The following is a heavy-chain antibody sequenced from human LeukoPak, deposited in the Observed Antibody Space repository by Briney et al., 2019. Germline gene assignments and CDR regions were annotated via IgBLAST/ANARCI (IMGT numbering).Heavy chain of an antibody. Sequence: PGRSLRLSCAASGFTFSSYGVHWVRQAPGKGLEWVAAISNDGSQTYYAESAKGRFTFSRDNSKNTLYLQMNSLRAEDTAVYFCAKDYQRFDYWGQGTLVTVSS. CDR2: ISNDGSQT. CDR3: AKDYQRFDY. J-gene: IGHJ4*02. D-gene: IGHD3-16*02. CDR1: GFTFSSYG. V-gene: IGHV3-30*18.